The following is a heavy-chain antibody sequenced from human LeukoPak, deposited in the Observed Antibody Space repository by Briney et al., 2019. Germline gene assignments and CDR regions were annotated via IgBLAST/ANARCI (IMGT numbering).Heavy chain of an antibody. CDR3: ARVGYGSGSYYNVGPFDI. J-gene: IGHJ3*02. CDR2: FDPEDGET. D-gene: IGHD3-10*01. CDR1: GYTLTELS. V-gene: IGHV1-24*01. Sequence: ASVKVSCKVSGYTLTELSMHWVRQAPGKGLEWMGGFDPEDGETIYAQKFQGRVTMTEDTSTDTAYMELSSLRSEDTAVYYCARVGYGSGSYYNVGPFDIWGQGTMVTVSS.